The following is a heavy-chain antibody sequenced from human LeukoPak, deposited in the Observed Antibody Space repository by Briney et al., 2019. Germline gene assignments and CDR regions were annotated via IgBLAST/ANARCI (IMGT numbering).Heavy chain of an antibody. J-gene: IGHJ4*02. D-gene: IGHD1-26*01. CDR3: ARPPSGSYYPFDY. CDR1: GYTFTGYY. Sequence: GASVKVSCKASGYTFTGYYMHWVRQAPGQGLEWMGWINPNSGGTNYAQKFQGRVTMTRDTSISTAYMELSRLRSDDTVVYYCARPPSGSYYPFDYCGQGTLVTVSS. V-gene: IGHV1-2*02. CDR2: INPNSGGT.